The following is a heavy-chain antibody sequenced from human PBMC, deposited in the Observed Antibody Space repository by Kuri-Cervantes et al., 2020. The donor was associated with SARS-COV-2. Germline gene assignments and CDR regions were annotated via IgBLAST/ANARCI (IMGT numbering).Heavy chain of an antibody. V-gene: IGHV4-4*02. CDR3: ARESTYTFDI. Sequence: GSLRLSCVVSGGALNTYNWGTWVRQPPGKGLQWIGVIFHDGSTKFNPSLSLRGRVTMSLDKSKNQLSLNLTSVTAADTAVYYCARESTYTFDIWGQGTLVTVSS. CDR1: GGALNTYNW. J-gene: IGHJ3*02. D-gene: IGHD2-2*02. CDR2: IFHDGST.